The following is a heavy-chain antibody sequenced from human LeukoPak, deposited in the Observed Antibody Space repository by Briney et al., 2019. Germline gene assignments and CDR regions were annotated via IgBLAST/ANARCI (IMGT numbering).Heavy chain of an antibody. CDR3: AKSHGDYGLLDY. V-gene: IGHV1-24*01. J-gene: IGHJ4*02. CDR1: GYSLTDLS. Sequence: ASVKLSCKVSGYSLTDLSLHWVRQAPGKGLEWMGGFYTEDGEPIYAQKFQGRLSMTEDTSKDTGYMELRTLRSEDTALYSCAKSHGDYGLLDYWGQGTLVTVSS. CDR2: FYTEDGEP. D-gene: IGHD4-17*01.